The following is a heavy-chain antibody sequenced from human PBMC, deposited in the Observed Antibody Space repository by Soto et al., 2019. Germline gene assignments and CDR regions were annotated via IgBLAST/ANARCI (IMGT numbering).Heavy chain of an antibody. V-gene: IGHV3-74*01. CDR1: GFTLSNYW. J-gene: IGHJ4*02. CDR3: ARVPYCSSSSCYSYFDS. D-gene: IGHD2-2*01. CDR2: ISSDGSST. Sequence: EVQLVESGGGLVQPGGSLRLSCAASGFTLSNYWMHWARQAPGKGLVWVSRISSDGSSTNYADSVKGRFTISRDNAKNTLHLQMNSLRAEDTAVYCARVPYCSSSSCYSYFDSWGQGTLVTVSS.